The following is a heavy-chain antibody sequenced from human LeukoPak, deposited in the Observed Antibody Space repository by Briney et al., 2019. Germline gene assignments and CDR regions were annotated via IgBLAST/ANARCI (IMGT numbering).Heavy chain of an antibody. J-gene: IGHJ4*02. D-gene: IGHD3-22*01. CDR1: GFTFSSYA. CDR2: LSGNGGTT. CDR3: AITATSGYFYFDY. V-gene: IGHV3-23*01. Sequence: GGSLRLSCAASGFTFSSYAMTWVRQAPGRGLEWVSALSGNGGTTYYADSVKGRFTISRDNSKNTLYLQMNSLRAEDTAVYYCAITATSGYFYFDYWGQGTLVTVSS.